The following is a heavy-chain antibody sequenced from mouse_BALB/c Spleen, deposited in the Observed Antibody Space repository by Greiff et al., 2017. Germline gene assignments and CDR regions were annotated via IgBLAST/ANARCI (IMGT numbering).Heavy chain of an antibody. J-gene: IGHJ1*01. D-gene: IGHD2-2*01. V-gene: IGHV5-15*02. CDR3: ARGGYDESYWSFDV. CDR1: GFTFSDYG. Sequence: EVQLVESGGGLVQPGGSRKLSCAASGFTFSDYGMAWVRQAPGKGPEWVAFISTLAYSIYYADTVTGRFTISRENAKNTLYLEMSSLRSEDTAMYNRARGGYDESYWSFDVWGAGTTVTVSS. CDR2: ISTLAYSI.